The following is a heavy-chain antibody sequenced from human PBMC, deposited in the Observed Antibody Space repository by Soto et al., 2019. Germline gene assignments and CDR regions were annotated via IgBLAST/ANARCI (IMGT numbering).Heavy chain of an antibody. J-gene: IGHJ4*02. CDR3: ARDSAGIAVAGIFDY. D-gene: IGHD6-19*01. V-gene: IGHV4-59*01. CDR2: IYYSGST. Sequence: SETLSLTCTVSGGSISSYYWSWIRQPPGKGLEWIGYIYYSGSTNYNPSLKSRVTISVDTSKNQFSLKLSSVTAADTAVYYCARDSAGIAVAGIFDYWGQGTLVTVSS. CDR1: GGSISSYY.